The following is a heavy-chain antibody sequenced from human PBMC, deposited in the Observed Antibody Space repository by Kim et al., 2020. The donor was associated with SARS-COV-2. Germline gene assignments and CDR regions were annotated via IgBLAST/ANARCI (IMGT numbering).Heavy chain of an antibody. CDR3: ATSLGAPHGQPPYYYYGMDV. Sequence: ASVKVSCKVSGYTLTELSMHWVRQAPGKGLEWMGGFDPEDGETIYAQKFQGRVTMTEDTSTDTAYMELSSLRSEDTAVYYCATSLGAPHGQPPYYYYGMDVWGQGTTVTVSS. J-gene: IGHJ6*02. CDR1: GYTLTELS. V-gene: IGHV1-24*01. CDR2: FDPEDGET.